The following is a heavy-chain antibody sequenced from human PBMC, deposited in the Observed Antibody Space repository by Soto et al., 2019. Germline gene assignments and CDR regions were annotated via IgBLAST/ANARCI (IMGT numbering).Heavy chain of an antibody. CDR3: LYYYDSSGHDY. CDR1: GGTFSSYA. V-gene: IGHV1-69*13. CDR2: IIPIFGTA. Sequence: GASVKVSCKASGGTFSSYAISWVRQAPGQGLEWMGGIIPIFGTANYAQKFQGRVTITADESTSTAYMELSSLRSEDTAVYYCLYYYDSSGHDYWGQGTLVTVSS. D-gene: IGHD3-22*01. J-gene: IGHJ4*02.